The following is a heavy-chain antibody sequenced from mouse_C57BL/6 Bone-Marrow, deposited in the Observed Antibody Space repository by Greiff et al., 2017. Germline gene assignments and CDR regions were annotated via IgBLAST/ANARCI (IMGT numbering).Heavy chain of an antibody. CDR2: IDPEDGET. D-gene: IGHD1-1*01. V-gene: IGHV14-2*01. Sequence: VQLKQSGAELVKPGASVKLSCTASGFNIKDYYMHWVKQRTEQGLEWIGRIDPEDGETKYASKFQGKATITADTSSNTAYLQLSSLTSEDTADYYCARDTTVVAPYFDYWGQGTTLTVSS. CDR1: GFNIKDYY. CDR3: ARDTTVVAPYFDY. J-gene: IGHJ2*01.